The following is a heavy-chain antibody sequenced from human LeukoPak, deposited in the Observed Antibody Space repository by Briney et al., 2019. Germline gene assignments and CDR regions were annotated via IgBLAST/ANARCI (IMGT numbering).Heavy chain of an antibody. J-gene: IGHJ4*02. CDR2: VSGSGGST. CDR3: AKGGSGTYYNGY. V-gene: IGHV3-23*01. D-gene: IGHD3-10*01. Sequence: GGSLRLSCAASGFTFSSYAMSWVRQAPGKGLEWVSTVSGSGGSTYYADSVQGRFTISRDNSKNTLYLQMNSLRVEDTAVYYCAKGGSGTYYNGYWGQGTLVTVSS. CDR1: GFTFSSYA.